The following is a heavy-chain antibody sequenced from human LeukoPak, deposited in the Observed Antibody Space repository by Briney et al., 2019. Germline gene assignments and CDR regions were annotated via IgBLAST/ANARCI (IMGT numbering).Heavy chain of an antibody. D-gene: IGHD1-26*01. CDR3: TRESGAFSPFGF. V-gene: IGHV4-4*02. Sequence: SGTLSLTCAVSGGSILTTNWWSWVRQPPGKGLEWIGEVHLSGVSNYNPSLKSRVNMSIDKSKNQLSLELTSVTAADTAIYYCTRESGAFSPFGFWGQGTLVTVSS. CDR1: GGSILTTNW. CDR2: VHLSGVS. J-gene: IGHJ4*02.